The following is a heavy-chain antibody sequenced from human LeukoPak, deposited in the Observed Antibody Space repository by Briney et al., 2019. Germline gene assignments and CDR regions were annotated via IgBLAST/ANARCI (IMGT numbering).Heavy chain of an antibody. Sequence: GGSLRLSCAASGFTFSSYWMSWVRQAPGKGLEWVANIKQDGSEKYYVDSVKGRFTISRDNAKNSLYLQMNSLRAEDTAVYYWARIVDYDSRFYWGQGTLVTVSS. CDR3: ARIVDYDSRFY. CDR2: IKQDGSEK. CDR1: GFTFSSYW. D-gene: IGHD3-22*01. J-gene: IGHJ4*02. V-gene: IGHV3-7*01.